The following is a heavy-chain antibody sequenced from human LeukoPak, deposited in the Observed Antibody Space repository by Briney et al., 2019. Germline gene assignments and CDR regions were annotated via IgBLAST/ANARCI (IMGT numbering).Heavy chain of an antibody. Sequence: PSETLSLTCTVSGGSISSGGYYWSWIRQPPGKGLEWIGYISHSGSTNYNPSLKSRVTMSVDKSKNQFSLNLSSVTAADTAVYYCASAEPRGIIWYPSWGQGTLVTVSS. V-gene: IGHV4-30-2*01. CDR2: ISHSGST. J-gene: IGHJ5*02. CDR1: GGSISSGGYY. CDR3: ASAEPRGIIWYPS. D-gene: IGHD6-13*01.